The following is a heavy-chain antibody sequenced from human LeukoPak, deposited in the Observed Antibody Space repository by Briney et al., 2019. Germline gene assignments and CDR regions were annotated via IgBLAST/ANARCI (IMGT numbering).Heavy chain of an antibody. V-gene: IGHV5-10-1*01. CDR3: AMARSRVAGLRYFHH. CDR1: GYSFTSYW. D-gene: IGHD6-19*01. J-gene: IGHJ1*01. CDR2: IDPSDSYT. Sequence: GESLKISCKGSGYSFTSYWISWVRRMPGKGLEWMGRIDPSDSYTNYSPSFQGHVTISADKSISTAYLQWSSLEASDTAMYYCAMARSRVAGLRYFHHWGQGTLVTVSS.